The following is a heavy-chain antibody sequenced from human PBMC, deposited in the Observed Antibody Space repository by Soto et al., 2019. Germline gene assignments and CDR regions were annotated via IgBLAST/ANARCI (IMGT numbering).Heavy chain of an antibody. J-gene: IGHJ4*02. CDR1: GGSISSGDYY. CDR3: ARAVSGYDWDY. Sequence: PSETLSLTCTVSGGSISSGDYYWSWIRQPPGKGLEWIGYIYYSGSTYYNPSLKSRVTISVDTSKNQFSLKLSSVTAADTAVYYCARAVSGYDWDYWGQGTLVTVSS. CDR2: IYYSGST. D-gene: IGHD5-12*01. V-gene: IGHV4-30-4*01.